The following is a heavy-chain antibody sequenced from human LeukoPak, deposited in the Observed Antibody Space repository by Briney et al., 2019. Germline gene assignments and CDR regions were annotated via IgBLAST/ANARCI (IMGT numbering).Heavy chain of an antibody. CDR2: INPNSGGT. V-gene: IGHV1-2*02. Sequence: ASVKVSCKASGYTFTGYYMHWVRQAPGQGLEWMGWINPNSGGTNYAQKFQGRVTMTRDTSISTAYMELSRLRSDDTAVYYCARDLIVGDHNWFDPWGQGTLVTVSS. CDR3: ARDLIVGDHNWFDP. CDR1: GYTFTGYY. J-gene: IGHJ5*02. D-gene: IGHD1-26*01.